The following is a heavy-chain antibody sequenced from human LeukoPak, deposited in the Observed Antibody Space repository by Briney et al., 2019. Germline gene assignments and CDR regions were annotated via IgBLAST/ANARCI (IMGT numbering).Heavy chain of an antibody. CDR2: ISGGGSTT. CDR1: GFTFSTYA. CDR3: AKETLYCSGGSCYGSGYFDY. Sequence: GGSLRLSCTASGFTFSTYAMSWVRQAPGKGLEWVSAISGGGSTTFYADSVKGRFTISRDNSKYTLYLQMNSLRAEDTAVYYCAKETLYCSGGSCYGSGYFDYWGQGTLVTVSS. J-gene: IGHJ4*02. D-gene: IGHD2-15*01. V-gene: IGHV3-23*01.